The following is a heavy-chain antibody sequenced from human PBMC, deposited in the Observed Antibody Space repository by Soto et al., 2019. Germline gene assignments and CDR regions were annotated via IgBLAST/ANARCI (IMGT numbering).Heavy chain of an antibody. Sequence: ITLKESGPTLGKPTQALTLTCTFPGFSLRPSGVGGGLIRPPPGKALEWIALIYWDDDKGYRPSLKSRLTITKDTSKNQVVLTMTNMDPVDTATYYCGHMDTTVTRRWGQGILVTVSS. D-gene: IGHD4-17*01. CDR1: GFSLRPSGVG. V-gene: IGHV2-5*02. CDR3: GHMDTTVTRR. CDR2: IYWDDDK. J-gene: IGHJ4*02.